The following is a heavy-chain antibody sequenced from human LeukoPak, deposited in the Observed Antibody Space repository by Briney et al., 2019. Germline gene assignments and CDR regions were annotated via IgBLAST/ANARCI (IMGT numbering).Heavy chain of an antibody. CDR3: ARGLGRLDSDYYYYMDV. CDR2: IYYSGST. CDR1: GGSISSYY. Sequence: SETLSLTCTVSGGSISSYYWSWIRQPPGKGLEWIGYIYYSGSTNYNPSLKSRVTISVDTSKNQFSLKLSSVTAADTAVYYCARGLGRLDSDYYYYMDVWGKGTTVTVSS. V-gene: IGHV4-59*01. D-gene: IGHD1-1*01. J-gene: IGHJ6*03.